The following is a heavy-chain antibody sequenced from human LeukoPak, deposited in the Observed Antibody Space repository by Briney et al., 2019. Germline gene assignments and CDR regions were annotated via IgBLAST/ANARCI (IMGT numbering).Heavy chain of an antibody. V-gene: IGHV1-8*01. J-gene: IGHJ6*02. CDR3: ARVRGSYYYYGMEV. D-gene: IGHD2-15*01. Sequence: ASVKVSCKASGYTFSSYDINWVRQATGQGLEWLGWMNPNSGNTGYAQKFQGRVTMTRNTSISTAYMELSSLRSEDTAVYYCARVRGSYYYYGMEVWGQGTTVTVSS. CDR1: GYTFSSYD. CDR2: MNPNSGNT.